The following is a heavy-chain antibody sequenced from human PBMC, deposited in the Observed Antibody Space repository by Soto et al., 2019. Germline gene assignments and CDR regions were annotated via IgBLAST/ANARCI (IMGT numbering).Heavy chain of an antibody. CDR3: AKTHTRPNWFDP. D-gene: IGHD3-3*01. CDR2: ISGSGGST. Sequence: EVQLLESGGGLVQPGGSLSLSCAASGFTFSSYAMSWVRQAPGKGLEWVSAISGSGGSTYYADSVKGRFTISRDNSKNTLYLQMNSLRAEDTAVYYCAKTHTRPNWFDPWGQVTLVTVSS. V-gene: IGHV3-23*01. CDR1: GFTFSSYA. J-gene: IGHJ5*02.